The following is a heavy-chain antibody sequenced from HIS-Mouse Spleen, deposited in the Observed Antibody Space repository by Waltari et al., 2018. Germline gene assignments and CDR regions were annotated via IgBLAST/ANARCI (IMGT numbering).Heavy chain of an antibody. J-gene: IGHJ3*02. Sequence: QVQLVESGGGVVQPGRSLRLSCAASGFTFSSYGMHWVRQAPGKGLEWVAVISYDGSNKYYADSVKGRFNISRDNSKNTLYLQMNSLRAEDTAVYYCAKGGTGTTFAFDIWGQGTMVTVSS. CDR2: ISYDGSNK. CDR1: GFTFSSYG. V-gene: IGHV3-30*18. CDR3: AKGGTGTTFAFDI. D-gene: IGHD1-1*01.